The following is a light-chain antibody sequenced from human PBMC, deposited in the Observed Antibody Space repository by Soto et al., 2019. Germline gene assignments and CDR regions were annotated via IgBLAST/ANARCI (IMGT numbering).Light chain of an antibody. CDR1: HDITNY. V-gene: IGKV1-33*01. J-gene: IGKJ3*01. CDR2: DAS. Sequence: DIQMTQSPSSLSASVGDRVTITCQASHDITNYLNWYQQKPGKAPKLLIYDASNLETGVPSRFSGSGSGTDFTFTITSLQPEDIATYYCQQYGTLPRTFGPGTRVDF. CDR3: QQYGTLPRT.